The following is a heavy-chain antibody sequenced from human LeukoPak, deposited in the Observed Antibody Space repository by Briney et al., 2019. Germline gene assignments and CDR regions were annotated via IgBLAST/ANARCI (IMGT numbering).Heavy chain of an antibody. D-gene: IGHD2-21*01. CDR3: ARVFQTSYYYYGMDV. CDR2: INPSGGST. Sequence: ASVTVSCKASGYTFTSYYMHWVRQAPGQGLEWMGIINPSGGSTSYAQKFQGRATMTRDTSTSTVYMELSSLRSEDTAVYYCARVFQTSYYYYGMDVWGQGTTVTVSS. CDR1: GYTFTSYY. J-gene: IGHJ6*02. V-gene: IGHV1-46*01.